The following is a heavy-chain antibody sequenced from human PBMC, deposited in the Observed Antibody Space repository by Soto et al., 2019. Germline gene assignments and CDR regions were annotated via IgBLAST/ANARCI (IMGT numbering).Heavy chain of an antibody. CDR1: GFTFSSYA. J-gene: IGHJ4*02. D-gene: IGHD3-22*01. CDR3: AKDRAYYYDSSGYYDDY. V-gene: IGHV3-23*01. CDR2: ISGSGGST. Sequence: GSLRLSCAASGFTFSSYAMSWVRQAPGKGLEWVSAISGSGGSTYYADSVKGRFTISRDNSKNTLYLQMNSLRAEDTAVYYCAKDRAYYYDSSGYYDDYWGQGTLVTVSS.